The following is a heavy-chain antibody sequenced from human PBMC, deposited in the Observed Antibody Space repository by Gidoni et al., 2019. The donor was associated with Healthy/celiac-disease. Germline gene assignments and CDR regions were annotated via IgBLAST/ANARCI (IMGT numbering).Heavy chain of an antibody. J-gene: IGHJ4*02. V-gene: IGHV3-48*02. CDR3: ARDLRGSYTFDY. CDR2: ISSSSSTI. D-gene: IGHD1-26*01. Sequence: EVQLVESGGGLVQPGGSRRLACAASGFTFSSYSMNWVRQAPGKGLEWVSYISSSSSTIYCADSVKGRFTISRDNAKNSLYLQMHSLRDEDTAVYYCARDLRGSYTFDYWGQGTLVTVSS. CDR1: GFTFSSYS.